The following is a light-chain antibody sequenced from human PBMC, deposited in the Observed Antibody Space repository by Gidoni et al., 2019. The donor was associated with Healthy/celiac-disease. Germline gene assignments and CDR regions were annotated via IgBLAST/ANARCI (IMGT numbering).Light chain of an antibody. CDR3: QQRSNWPPALT. Sequence: EIVLTQSPATLSLSPGDRATLSCRASQSVSSYLAWYQQKPGQAPRLLIYDASNRATGIPARFSGSGSGTDFTLTISSLEPEYFAVYYCQQRSNWPPALTFGGGTKVEIK. CDR2: DAS. J-gene: IGKJ4*01. CDR1: QSVSSY. V-gene: IGKV3-11*01.